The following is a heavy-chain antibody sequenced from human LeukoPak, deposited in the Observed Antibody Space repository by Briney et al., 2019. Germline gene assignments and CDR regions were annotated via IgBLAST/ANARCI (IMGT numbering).Heavy chain of an antibody. J-gene: IGHJ4*02. CDR2: ISSSGGTI. CDR3: ARDSGWYYFDY. Sequence: GGSLRLSCAASGFTFSDSYMSWIRQVPGKGLEWISYISSSGGTIYYADSVKGRFTISRDNAKNSLYLQMNSLRAEDTAVYYCARDSGWYYFDYWGQGTLVTVSS. CDR1: GFTFSDSY. D-gene: IGHD6-19*01. V-gene: IGHV3-11*04.